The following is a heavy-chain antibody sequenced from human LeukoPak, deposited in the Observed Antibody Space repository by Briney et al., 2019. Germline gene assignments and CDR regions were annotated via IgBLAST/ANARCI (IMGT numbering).Heavy chain of an antibody. J-gene: IGHJ4*02. CDR3: VRSRGYSYDFDY. CDR1: GGSISSSSYY. Sequence: SETLSLTCTVSGGSISSSSYYWGWIRQPPGKGLEWIGTIYYSGTTYYSPSLKSRVTVSVDTSKNQFSLTLSSVTAVDTAVYYCVRSRGYSYDFDYWGQGTLVTVSS. V-gene: IGHV4-39*01. D-gene: IGHD5-18*01. CDR2: IYYSGTT.